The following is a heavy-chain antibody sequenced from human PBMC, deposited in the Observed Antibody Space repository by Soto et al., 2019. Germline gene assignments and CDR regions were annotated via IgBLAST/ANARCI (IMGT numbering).Heavy chain of an antibody. J-gene: IGHJ4*02. CDR3: ARHHYYDSSGYSPFDY. D-gene: IGHD3-22*01. Sequence: LSXTCTFSGGSISSGGYYWSWIRQHPGKGLEWIGYIYYSGSTYYNPSLKSRVTISVDTSKNQFSLKLSSVTAADTAVYYCARHHYYDSSGYSPFDYWGQGTLVTVSS. CDR2: IYYSGST. CDR1: GGSISSGGYY. V-gene: IGHV4-31*03.